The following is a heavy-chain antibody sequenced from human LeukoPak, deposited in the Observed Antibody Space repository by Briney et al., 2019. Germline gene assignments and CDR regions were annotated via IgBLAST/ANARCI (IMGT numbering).Heavy chain of an antibody. Sequence: GGSLRLSCAASGFTFSSYTMNWVGQVPGKGLEWVSSISSSNDYIYYADSMKGRFTISRDNAENSLYLHMNSLRAEDTAVYYCARVRGSGTYRAGDYWGQGTLVTVSS. CDR2: ISSSNDYI. CDR1: GFTFSSYT. V-gene: IGHV3-21*01. CDR3: ARVRGSGTYRAGDY. D-gene: IGHD2-2*01. J-gene: IGHJ4*02.